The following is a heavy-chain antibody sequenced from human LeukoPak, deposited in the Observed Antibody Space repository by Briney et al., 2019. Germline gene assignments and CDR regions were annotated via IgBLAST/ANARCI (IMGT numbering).Heavy chain of an antibody. V-gene: IGHV4-34*01. J-gene: IGHJ4*02. CDR2: INHSGST. D-gene: IGHD6-19*01. Sequence: SETLSLTCAVYGGSFSGYYWSWVRQPPGKGLEWVGEINHSGSTNYNPSLKSRVTISVDTSKNQFSLKLSSVTAADTAVYYCATLAVAGPYWGQGTLVTVSS. CDR3: ATLAVAGPY. CDR1: GGSFSGYY.